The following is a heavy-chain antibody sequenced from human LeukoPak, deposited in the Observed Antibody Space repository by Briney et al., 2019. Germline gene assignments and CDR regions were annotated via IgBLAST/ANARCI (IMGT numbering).Heavy chain of an antibody. V-gene: IGHV1-69*06. CDR3: ARVSPTSYYYGMDV. J-gene: IGHJ6*04. Sequence: ASVKVSCKASGGTFSSYAISWVRQAPGQGLEWMGGIIPIFCTANYAQKFQGRVTITADKSTSTAYMEPSSLRSEDTAVYYCARVSPTSYYYGMDVWGKGTTVTVSS. CDR1: GGTFSSYA. CDR2: IIPIFCTA.